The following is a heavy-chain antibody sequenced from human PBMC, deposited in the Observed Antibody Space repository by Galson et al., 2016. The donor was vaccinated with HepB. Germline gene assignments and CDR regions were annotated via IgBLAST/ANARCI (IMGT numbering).Heavy chain of an antibody. CDR3: AQYGGLADS. J-gene: IGHJ4*02. CDR1: GFTFSNYW. Sequence: SLRLSCAASGFTFSNYWMHWVRQGPGKGLVWVSRIKSDGSYTNYADSVKGRFTISRDSAKNTLYLQMNSLGVDDTAVYYCAQYGGLADSWGQGTLVTVSS. CDR2: IKSDGSYT. D-gene: IGHD3-16*01. V-gene: IGHV3-74*01.